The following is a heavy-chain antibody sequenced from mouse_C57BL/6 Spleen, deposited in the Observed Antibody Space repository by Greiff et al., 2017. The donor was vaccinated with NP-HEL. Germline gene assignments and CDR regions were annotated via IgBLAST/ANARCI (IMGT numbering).Heavy chain of an antibody. D-gene: IGHD1-1*01. CDR3: ATTVVAKKTWFAY. J-gene: IGHJ3*01. CDR1: GYTFTSYW. CDR2: IYPGSGST. V-gene: IGHV1-55*01. Sequence: VQLQQSGAELVKPGASVKMSCKASGYTFTSYWITWVKQRPGQGLEWIGDIYPGSGSTNYNEKFKSKATRTVDTSSSTSYMQLSSLTSEDSAVYYCATTVVAKKTWFAYWGQGTLVTVSA.